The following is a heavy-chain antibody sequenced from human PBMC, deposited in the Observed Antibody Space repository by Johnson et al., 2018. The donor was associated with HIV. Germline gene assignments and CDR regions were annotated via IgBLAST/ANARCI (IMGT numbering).Heavy chain of an antibody. CDR3: ARGGAYCGGDCYHAFDS. V-gene: IGHV3-20*04. D-gene: IGHD2-21*02. J-gene: IGHJ3*02. CDR1: GFTFDDYG. CDR2: INWNGGST. Sequence: EMQLVESGGGVVRPGGSLRLSCAASGFTFDDYGMSWVRQAPGKGLEWVSGINWNGGSTGYADSVKGRFTISRDNAKNSLYVQMNSLRAEDTALYYCARGGAYCGGDCYHAFDSWGQGTMVTVSS.